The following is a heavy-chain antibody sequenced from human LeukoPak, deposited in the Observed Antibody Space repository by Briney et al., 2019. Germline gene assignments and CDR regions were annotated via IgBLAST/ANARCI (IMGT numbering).Heavy chain of an antibody. D-gene: IGHD3-16*01. Sequence: GASVKVSCKASGYTFTGYYMHWVRQAPGQGLEWMGGIIPIFGTANYAQKFQGRVTITADESTSTAYMELSSLRSEDTAVYYCARPTERPGNYDYVWGTSFDYWGQGTLVTVSS. V-gene: IGHV1-69*13. CDR3: ARPTERPGNYDYVWGTSFDY. CDR1: GYTFTGYY. J-gene: IGHJ4*02. CDR2: IIPIFGTA.